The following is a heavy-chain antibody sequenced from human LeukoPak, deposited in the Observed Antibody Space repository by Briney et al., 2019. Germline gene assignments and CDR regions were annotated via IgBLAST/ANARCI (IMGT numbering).Heavy chain of an antibody. D-gene: IGHD6-13*01. V-gene: IGHV4-59*08. CDR1: GDSITRYY. CDR3: ARRRAEGGSNGHYNWFDP. J-gene: IGHJ5*02. CDR2: MSYSGST. Sequence: SETLSLTCTVSGDSITRYYWSWIRQPPGKGLEWIGSMSYSGSTNYNPSLKSRVTMSVDTTQNQFSLRLNSVTAADTAVYYCARRRAEGGSNGHYNWFDPWGQGTLVTVSS.